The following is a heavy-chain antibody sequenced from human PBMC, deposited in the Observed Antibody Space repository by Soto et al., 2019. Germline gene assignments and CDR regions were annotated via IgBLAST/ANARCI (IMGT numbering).Heavy chain of an antibody. CDR2: ISYDGSDK. CDR1: GFTFSSYS. CDR3: ARQREYYDFWTGSASSYYGMDV. D-gene: IGHD3-3*01. V-gene: IGHV3-30-3*01. Sequence: GGSLRLSCAASGFTFSSYSMHLVRQAPGKGLEWVSVISYDGSDKYDADSVKGRFTISRDNSKNTLYLQMNSLRAAETAVYYCARQREYYDFWTGSASSYYGMDVWGQGTTVHVS. J-gene: IGHJ6*02.